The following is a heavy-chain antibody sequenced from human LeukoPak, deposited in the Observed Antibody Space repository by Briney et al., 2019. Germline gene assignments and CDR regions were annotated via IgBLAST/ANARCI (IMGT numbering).Heavy chain of an antibody. J-gene: IGHJ5*02. Sequence: SETLTLTCTVSGGSISSGGYYWSWIRQPPGTGLEWIGYIYHSGSTYYNPSLKSRVTISVDRSKNQFSLKLSSVTAADTAVYYCARDVEGVAAARGRRFDPWGQGTLVTVSS. CDR3: ARDVEGVAAARGRRFDP. V-gene: IGHV4-30-2*01. CDR2: IYHSGST. CDR1: GGSISSGGYY. D-gene: IGHD6-13*01.